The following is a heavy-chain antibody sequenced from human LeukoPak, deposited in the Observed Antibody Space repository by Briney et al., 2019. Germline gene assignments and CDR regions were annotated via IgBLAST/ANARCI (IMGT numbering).Heavy chain of an antibody. J-gene: IGHJ4*02. CDR2: LSETGETT. V-gene: IGHV3-23*01. CDR3: AKQWLVGI. D-gene: IGHD6-19*01. Sequence: GGSLRLSCAASGSTFSDHAVNWVRQAPGKGLEWVSSLSETGETTDYADSVKGRFTISRDNSKNTVYLQMNNLRVDDTAVYYCAKQWLVGIWGQGTLVTVSS. CDR1: GSTFSDHA.